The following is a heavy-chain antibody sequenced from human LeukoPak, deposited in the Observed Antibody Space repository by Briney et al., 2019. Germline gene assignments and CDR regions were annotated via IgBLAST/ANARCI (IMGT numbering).Heavy chain of an antibody. CDR3: AKNTRRYSSGWYQSHFDY. CDR2: ISASGGST. CDR1: GFTFRSHD. V-gene: IGHV3-23*01. J-gene: IGHJ4*02. D-gene: IGHD6-19*01. Sequence: GGSLRLSCAASGFTFRSHDMSWVRQAPGKGLEWVSGISASGGSTFYADSVKGRFTISRDNSKNTLYLQMNGLRVEDTAVYYCAKNTRRYSSGWYQSHFDYWGQGTLVTVSS.